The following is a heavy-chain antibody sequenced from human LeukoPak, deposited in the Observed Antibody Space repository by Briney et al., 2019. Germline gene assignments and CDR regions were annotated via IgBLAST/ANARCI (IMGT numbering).Heavy chain of an antibody. Sequence: SQTLSLTCAISGDSVSSNSAAWNWIRQSPSRGLEWLGRTYYRSKWYNDYAVSVKSRITINPDTSKNQFSLQLNSVTPEDTAVYYCARGARSSSWYVPYYFDYWGQGTLVTVSS. CDR1: GDSVSSNSAA. CDR3: ARGARSSSWYVPYYFDY. V-gene: IGHV6-1*01. J-gene: IGHJ4*02. D-gene: IGHD6-13*01. CDR2: TYYRSKWYN.